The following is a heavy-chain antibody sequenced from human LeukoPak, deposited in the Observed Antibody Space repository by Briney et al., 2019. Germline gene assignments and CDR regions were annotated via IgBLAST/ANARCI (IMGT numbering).Heavy chain of an antibody. V-gene: IGHV5-51*01. Sequence: GESLKISCKASGYGFTTYWIGWVRQMPGKGLEWMGIIYPGDSDTRYSPSFEGQVTISADKSFTTAYLQWSSLKASDTAMYYCARQITDQSSGYDSIDYWGQGTLVTVSS. D-gene: IGHD5-12*01. CDR3: ARQITDQSSGYDSIDY. J-gene: IGHJ4*02. CDR1: GYGFTTYW. CDR2: IYPGDSDT.